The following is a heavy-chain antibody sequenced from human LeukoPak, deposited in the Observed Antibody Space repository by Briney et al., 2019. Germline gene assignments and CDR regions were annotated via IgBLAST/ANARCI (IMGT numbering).Heavy chain of an antibody. CDR1: GGSISSYY. V-gene: IGHV4-59*01. CDR3: ARGDDYGDSLNWFDP. J-gene: IGHJ5*02. CDR2: IYYSGST. D-gene: IGHD4-17*01. Sequence: SETLSLTCTVSGGSISSYYWSWIRQPPGKGLEWIGYIYYSGSTNYNPSLKSRVTISVDTSKNQFSLKLSSVTAADTAVYYCARGDDYGDSLNWFDPWGQGTLVTVSS.